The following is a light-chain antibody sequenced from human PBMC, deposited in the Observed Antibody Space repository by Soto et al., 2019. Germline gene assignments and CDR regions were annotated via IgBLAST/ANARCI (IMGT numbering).Light chain of an antibody. CDR1: QSVSSN. CDR2: GAS. CDR3: QQYNNWPVT. V-gene: IGKV3D-15*01. Sequence: EIVLTQSPGTLSLSPGERATLSCRASQSVSSNYLAWYQQKPGQAPKLLIYGASTMATGIAARFSGSGSGTEFTLTISGLQSEDFATYYCQQYNNWPVTFGGGTKVDIK. J-gene: IGKJ4*01.